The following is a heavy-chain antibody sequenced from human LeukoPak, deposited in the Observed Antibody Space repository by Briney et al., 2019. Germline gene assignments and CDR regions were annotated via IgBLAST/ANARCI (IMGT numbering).Heavy chain of an antibody. J-gene: IGHJ4*02. CDR3: ARALIGYYFDY. D-gene: IGHD2-8*01. CDR2: FLSDGSRT. V-gene: IGHV3-74*01. Sequence: GGSLRLSCAASGLTFSSYWMHWVRQGPGKGLVWVSRFLSDGSRTTYADSVKGRFTISRDNPKNSLYLQMNSLRAEDTAVYYCARALIGYYFDYWGQGTLVTVSS. CDR1: GLTFSSYW.